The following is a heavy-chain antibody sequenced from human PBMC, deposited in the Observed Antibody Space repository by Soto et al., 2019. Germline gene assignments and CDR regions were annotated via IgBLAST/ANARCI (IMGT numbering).Heavy chain of an antibody. D-gene: IGHD3-10*01. CDR2: IYYSGST. V-gene: IGHV4-31*03. Sequence: SETLSLTCTVSGGSISSGGYYWSWIRQHPGKGLEWIGYIYYSGSTYYNPSLKSRVTISVDTSKNQFSLKLSSVTAADTAVYYCARDSRGLFAYWGQGTLVTVSS. CDR1: GGSISSGGYY. J-gene: IGHJ4*02. CDR3: ARDSRGLFAY.